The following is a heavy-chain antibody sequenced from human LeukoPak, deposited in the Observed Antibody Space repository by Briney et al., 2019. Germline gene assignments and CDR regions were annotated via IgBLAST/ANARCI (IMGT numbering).Heavy chain of an antibody. D-gene: IGHD3-22*01. CDR1: GGSISSSSYY. Sequence: SETLSLTCTVSGGSISSSSYYWGWIRQPPGKGLEWIGSIYYSGSTYYNPSLKSRVTISVDTSKNQFSLKLNSVTAADTAVYYCAAPRNDDSSGYLDYWGQGILVTVSS. V-gene: IGHV4-39*01. CDR2: IYYSGST. J-gene: IGHJ4*02. CDR3: AAPRNDDSSGYLDY.